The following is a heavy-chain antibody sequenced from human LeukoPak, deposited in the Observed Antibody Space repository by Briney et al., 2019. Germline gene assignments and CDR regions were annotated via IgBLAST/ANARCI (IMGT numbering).Heavy chain of an antibody. Sequence: SETLSLTCAVYRGSFRGYYWSWIRHPPGKGREWIWEINHSGSTNYNPSPKSRVSISVDTSKNQFSLKLSSVTAADTAVYYCARGLKQGYSSRFGYFDYWGQGTLVTVSS. CDR2: INHSGST. V-gene: IGHV4-34*01. D-gene: IGHD5-18*01. CDR3: ARGLKQGYSSRFGYFDY. J-gene: IGHJ4*02. CDR1: RGSFRGYY.